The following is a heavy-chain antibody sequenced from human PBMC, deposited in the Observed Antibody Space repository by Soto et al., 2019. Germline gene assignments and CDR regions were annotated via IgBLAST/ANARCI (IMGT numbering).Heavy chain of an antibody. J-gene: IGHJ4*02. Sequence: SETLSLTCAVYGGSFSGYYWSWIRQPPGKGLEWIGEINHSGSTNYNPSLKSRVTISVDTSKNQFSLKLSSVTAADTAVYYCARSTQIQLWLRVKYYFDYWGQGTLVTVSS. CDR3: ARSTQIQLWLRVKYYFDY. CDR1: GGSFSGYY. V-gene: IGHV4-34*01. D-gene: IGHD5-18*01. CDR2: INHSGST.